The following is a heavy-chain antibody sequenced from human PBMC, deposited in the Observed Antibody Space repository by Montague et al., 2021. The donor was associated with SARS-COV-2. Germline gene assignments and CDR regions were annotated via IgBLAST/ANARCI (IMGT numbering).Heavy chain of an antibody. J-gene: IGHJ4*02. CDR2: IYYSGNT. CDR3: ARVQRGYYYGLGVSAYFDS. D-gene: IGHD3-10*01. CDR1: GGSISNYY. Sequence: SETLSLTCTVSGGSISNYYWSWIRQPPGKGLEWIGYIYYSGNTNYNPSLKSRVTISVDTSKSQFSLKLSSVTAADTAVYYCARVQRGYYYGLGVSAYFDSWAQGTLVTVSS. V-gene: IGHV4-59*01.